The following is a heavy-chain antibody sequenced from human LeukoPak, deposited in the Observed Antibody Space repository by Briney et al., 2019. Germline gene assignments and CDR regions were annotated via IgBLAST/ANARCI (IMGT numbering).Heavy chain of an antibody. Sequence: GSSVKVSCKASGGTFGSYAISWVRQAPGQGLEWMGGIIPIFGTANYAQKFQGRVTITADESTSTAYMELSSLRSEDTAVYYCARKVPNDSSGYYYRGQFDPWGQGTLVTVSS. CDR3: ARKVPNDSSGYYYRGQFDP. CDR2: IIPIFGTA. J-gene: IGHJ5*02. V-gene: IGHV1-69*01. CDR1: GGTFGSYA. D-gene: IGHD3-22*01.